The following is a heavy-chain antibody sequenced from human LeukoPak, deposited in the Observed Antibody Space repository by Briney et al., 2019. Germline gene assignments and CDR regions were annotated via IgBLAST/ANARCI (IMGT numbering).Heavy chain of an antibody. CDR1: GYTFTGYY. CDR2: INPNSGGT. D-gene: IGHD5-18*01. V-gene: IGHV1-2*06. J-gene: IGHJ1*01. Sequence: ASVKASCKXSGYTFTGYYMHWVRQAPGQGLEWMGRINPNSGGTNYAQKFQGRVTMTRDTSISTAYMELSRLRSDDTAVYYCARELGEYSYGPLTYWGQGTLVTVSS. CDR3: ARELGEYSYGPLTY.